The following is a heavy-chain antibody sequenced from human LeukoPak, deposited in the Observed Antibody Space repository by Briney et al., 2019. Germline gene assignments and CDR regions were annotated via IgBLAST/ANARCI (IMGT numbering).Heavy chain of an antibody. V-gene: IGHV3-7*04. CDR1: GFTFSSYW. Sequence: PGGSLRLSSAASGFTFSSYWMSWVRQAPGKGLEWVANIKQDGSEKYYVDSVKGRFTISRDNAKNSLYLQMNSLRAEDTAVYYCARGVPDYYDSSGYSYYFDYWGQGTLVTVSS. J-gene: IGHJ4*02. CDR2: IKQDGSEK. D-gene: IGHD3-22*01. CDR3: ARGVPDYYDSSGYSYYFDY.